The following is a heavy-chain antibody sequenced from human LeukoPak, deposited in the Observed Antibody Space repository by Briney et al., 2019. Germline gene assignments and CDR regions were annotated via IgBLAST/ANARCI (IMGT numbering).Heavy chain of an antibody. CDR1: GFTFSSYG. J-gene: IGHJ2*01. Sequence: GGSLRLSCAASGFTFSSYGMHWVRQAPGKGLEWVAFIRYDGSNKYYADSVKGRFTISRENAKNSLYLQMNSLRAGDTAVYYCARAAYSSTWYSRYFDLWGRGTLVTVSS. CDR3: ARAAYSSTWYSRYFDL. CDR2: IRYDGSNK. V-gene: IGHV3-30*02. D-gene: IGHD6-13*01.